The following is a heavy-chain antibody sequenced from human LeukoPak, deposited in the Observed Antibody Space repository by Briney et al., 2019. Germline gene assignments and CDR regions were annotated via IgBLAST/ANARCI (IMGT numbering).Heavy chain of an antibody. V-gene: IGHV4-34*01. CDR3: ARERRITIFGVVQNTRPESRWFDP. CDR2: INHSGST. CDR1: GGSISSYY. J-gene: IGHJ5*02. Sequence: PSETLSLTCTVSGGSISSYYWSWIRQPPGKGLEWIGEINHSGSTNYNPSLKSRVTISVDTSKNQFSLKLSSVTAADTAVYYCARERRITIFGVVQNTRPESRWFDPWGQGTLVTVSS. D-gene: IGHD3-3*01.